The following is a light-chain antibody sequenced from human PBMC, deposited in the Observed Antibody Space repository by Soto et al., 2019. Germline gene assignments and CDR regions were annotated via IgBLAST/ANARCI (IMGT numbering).Light chain of an antibody. CDR2: KDS. CDR1: ELAKQY. V-gene: IGLV3-25*03. Sequence: SYELTQPPSVSLSPGQTARITCSGDELAKQYAYWYQQKPGQAPVVIIYKDSERASGVPERFSGSSSGTTVPLTISGVQAEDEADYYCQSADTSATDPYVVFGGGTKLTVL. CDR3: QSADTSATDPYVV. J-gene: IGLJ2*01.